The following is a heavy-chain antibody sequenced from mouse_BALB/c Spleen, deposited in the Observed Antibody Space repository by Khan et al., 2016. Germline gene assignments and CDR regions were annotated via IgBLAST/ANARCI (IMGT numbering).Heavy chain of an antibody. Sequence: VQLQQSGQGLGSQGPSFKCPAPLPASTIKKTNSTGWNRRLKRARGGMEGFNPAIVNTKYDPKFQGKATITADTSSNTAYLQLSSLTSDDTAVYYCASAYGSSPDYWGQGTTLTVSS. D-gene: IGHD1-1*01. CDR1: ASTIKKT. V-gene: IGHV14-3*02. CDR2: FNPAIVNT. CDR3: ASAYGSSPDY. J-gene: IGHJ2*01.